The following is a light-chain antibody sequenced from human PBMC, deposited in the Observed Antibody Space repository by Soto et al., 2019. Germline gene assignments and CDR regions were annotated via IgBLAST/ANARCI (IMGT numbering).Light chain of an antibody. CDR1: NIGDKS. V-gene: IGLV3-21*04. J-gene: IGLJ2*01. Sequence: SSELTQPPSLSVAPGKTAMISCEGDNIGDKSVHWYQQKPGQAPVLVIYSDSDRPSGIPERVSGSNSGNLATLTISRVEAGDEADYYCQVWDSRTDHVIFGGGTKVTVL. CDR3: QVWDSRTDHVI. CDR2: SDS.